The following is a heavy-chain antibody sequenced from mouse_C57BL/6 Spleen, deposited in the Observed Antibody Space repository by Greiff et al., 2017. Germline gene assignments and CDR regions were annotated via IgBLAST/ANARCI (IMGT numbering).Heavy chain of an antibody. J-gene: IGHJ1*03. CDR2: IYPGGGYT. V-gene: IGHV1-63*01. CDR1: GYTFTNYW. Sequence: VQLVESGAELVRPGTSVKMSCKASGYTFTNYWIGWAKQRPGHGLEWIGDIYPGGGYTNYNEKFKGKATLTADKSSSTAYMQFSSLTSEDSAIYYCARSPAYYSNYGYFDVWGTGTTVTVSS. D-gene: IGHD2-5*01. CDR3: ARSPAYYSNYGYFDV.